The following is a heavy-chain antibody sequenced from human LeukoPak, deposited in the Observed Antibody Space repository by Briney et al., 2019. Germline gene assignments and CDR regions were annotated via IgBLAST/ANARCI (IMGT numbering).Heavy chain of an antibody. CDR3: AIPLTYYYGSGSYGFWFDP. D-gene: IGHD3-10*01. CDR1: GYTFTSYA. CDR2: INTNTGNP. V-gene: IGHV7-4-1*02. J-gene: IGHJ5*02. Sequence: ASVKVSCKASGYTFTSYAMNWVRQAPGQGLEWMGWINTNTGNPTYAQGFTGRFVFSLDTSVSTAYLQISSLKAEDTAVYYCAIPLTYYYGSGSYGFWFDPWGQGTLVTVSS.